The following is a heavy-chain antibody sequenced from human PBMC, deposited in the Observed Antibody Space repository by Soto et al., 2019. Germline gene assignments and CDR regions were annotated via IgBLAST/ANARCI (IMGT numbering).Heavy chain of an antibody. D-gene: IGHD2-21*01. CDR3: WLVGLGRDAFDI. CDR1: GFTFSSYS. CDR2: ISSSSSYI. Sequence: GGSLRLSCAASGFTFSSYSMNWVRQAPGKGLEWVSSISSSSSYIYYADSVKGRFTISRDNAKNSLYLQMNSLRAEDTAVYYCWLVGLGRDAFDIWGQGTMVTVSS. J-gene: IGHJ3*02. V-gene: IGHV3-21*01.